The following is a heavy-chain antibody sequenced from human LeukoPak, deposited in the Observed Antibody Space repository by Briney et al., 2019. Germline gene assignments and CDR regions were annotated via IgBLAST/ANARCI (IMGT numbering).Heavy chain of an antibody. D-gene: IGHD3-22*01. CDR3: ARESLYYDSSGYYDY. CDR1: GGSISSSSYY. CDR2: INHSGST. Sequence: KPSETLSLTCTVSGGSISSSSYYWGWIRQPPGKGLEWIGEINHSGSTNYNPSLKSRVTISVDTSKNQFSLKLSSVTAADTAVYYCARESLYYDSSGYYDYWGQGTLVTVPS. V-gene: IGHV4-39*07. J-gene: IGHJ4*02.